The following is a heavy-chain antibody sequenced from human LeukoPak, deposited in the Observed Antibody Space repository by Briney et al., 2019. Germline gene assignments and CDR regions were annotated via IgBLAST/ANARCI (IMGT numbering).Heavy chain of an antibody. D-gene: IGHD3-22*01. CDR2: IYSGGST. V-gene: IGHV3-53*01. Sequence: GGSLRLSCAASGFTVSSNYMSWVRQAPGKGLEWVSVIYSGGSTYYADSVKGRFTISRDNSKNTLYLQMNSLRAEDTAVYYCARPNYYDSSGVDYWGQGTLVTVSS. CDR3: ARPNYYDSSGVDY. CDR1: GFTVSSNY. J-gene: IGHJ4*02.